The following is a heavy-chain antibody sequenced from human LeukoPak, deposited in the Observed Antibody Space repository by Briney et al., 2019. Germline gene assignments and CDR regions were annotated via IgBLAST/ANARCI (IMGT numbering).Heavy chain of an antibody. CDR1: GFTFDDYA. CDR3: AKDISPYCSSTSCYPGFDP. Sequence: GGSLRLSCAASGFTFDDYAMHWVRQAPGKGLEWVSGISWNSGSIGYADSVKGRFTISRGNAKNSLYLQMNSLRAEDTALYYCAKDISPYCSSTSCYPGFDPWGQGTLVTVSS. V-gene: IGHV3-9*01. CDR2: ISWNSGSI. D-gene: IGHD2-2*01. J-gene: IGHJ5*02.